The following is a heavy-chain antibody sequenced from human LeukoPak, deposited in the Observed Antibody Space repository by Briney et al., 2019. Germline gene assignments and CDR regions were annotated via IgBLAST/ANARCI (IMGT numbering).Heavy chain of an antibody. Sequence: GGSLRLSCAASGFTFSSYGMHRVRQAPGKGLEWVAVISYDGSNKYYADSVKGRFTISRDNSKNTLYLQMNSLRAEDTAVYYCAKDLATGTLSFDYWGQGTLVTVSS. CDR1: GFTFSSYG. V-gene: IGHV3-30*18. CDR3: AKDLATGTLSFDY. D-gene: IGHD1-1*01. J-gene: IGHJ4*02. CDR2: ISYDGSNK.